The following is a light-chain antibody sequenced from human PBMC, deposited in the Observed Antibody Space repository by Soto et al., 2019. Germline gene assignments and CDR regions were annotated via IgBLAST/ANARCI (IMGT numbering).Light chain of an antibody. V-gene: IGKV1-39*01. CDR2: GAS. J-gene: IGKJ1*01. CDR3: QQGYSTLRGT. Sequence: DIQMTQSPSSLSASVGDRVTIPCRASQTISDYLNWYQQKPGQAPKLLIYGASSLHRGVPSRFSGSGSGTDFTLTISSLQPEDFATYYCQQGYSTLRGTFGQGTKVDIK. CDR1: QTISDY.